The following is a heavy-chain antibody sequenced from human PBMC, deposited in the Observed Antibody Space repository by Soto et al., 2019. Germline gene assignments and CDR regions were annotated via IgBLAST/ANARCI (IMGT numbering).Heavy chain of an antibody. J-gene: IGHJ3*02. CDR1: GFTFSSYG. CDR2: ISYDGSNK. Sequence: LRLSCAASGFTFSSYGMHWVRQAPGKGLEWVAVISYDGSNKYYADSVKGRFTISRDNSKNTLYLQMNSLRAEDTAVYYCAKDLLGAFDIWGQGTMVTVSS. V-gene: IGHV3-30*18. CDR3: AKDLLGAFDI.